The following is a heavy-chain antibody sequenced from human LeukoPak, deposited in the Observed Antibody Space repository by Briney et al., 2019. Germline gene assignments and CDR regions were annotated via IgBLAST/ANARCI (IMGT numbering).Heavy chain of an antibody. V-gene: IGHV3-20*04. CDR1: GFTFDDYG. CDR3: ARSGITIFGVVIMRDYYYYYMDV. J-gene: IGHJ6*03. Sequence: RPGGSLRLSCAASGFTFDDYGMSWVRQAPGKGLEWVSGINWNGGSTGYADSVKGRFTISRDNAKNSLYLQMNSLRAEDTALYYCARSGITIFGVVIMRDYYYYYMDVWGKGTTVTVSS. D-gene: IGHD3-3*01. CDR2: INWNGGST.